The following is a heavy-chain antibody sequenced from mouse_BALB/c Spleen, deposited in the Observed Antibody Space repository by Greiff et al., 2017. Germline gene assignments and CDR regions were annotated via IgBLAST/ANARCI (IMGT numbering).Heavy chain of an antibody. V-gene: IGHV2-9*02. J-gene: IGHJ3*01. CDR3: ARDREITTGRFAD. D-gene: IGHD2-4*01. CDR1: GFSLTSYG. CDR2: IWAGGST. Sequence: QVQLKESGPGLVAPSQSLSITCTVSGFSLTSYGVHWVRQPPGKGLEWLGVIWAGGSTNYNSALMSRLSISKDNSKSQVFLKMNSLQTDDTAMYDCARDREITTGRFADWGQGSRVAVSA.